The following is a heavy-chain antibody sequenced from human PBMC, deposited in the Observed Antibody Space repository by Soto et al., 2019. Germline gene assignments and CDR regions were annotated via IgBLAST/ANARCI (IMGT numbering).Heavy chain of an antibody. CDR2: IYYSGST. CDR3: ARDQGRSSSSEVYYYGMDV. V-gene: IGHV4-31*03. D-gene: IGHD6-6*01. CDR1: GGSISSGGYY. J-gene: IGHJ6*02. Sequence: QVQLQESGPGLVKPSQTLSLTCTVSGGSISSGGYYWSWIRQHPGKGLEWIGYIYYSGSTYYNPSLKSRVTISVDTSKNQFSLKLSSVTAADTAVYYCARDQGRSSSSEVYYYGMDVWGQGTTVTVSS.